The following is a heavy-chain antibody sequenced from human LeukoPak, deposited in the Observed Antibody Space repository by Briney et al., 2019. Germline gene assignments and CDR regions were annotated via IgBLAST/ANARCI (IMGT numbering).Heavy chain of an antibody. CDR3: AREGKAGYHFDY. J-gene: IGHJ4*02. Sequence: ASVKLSCKASGYTFTGYYMHWVRQAPGQGLEWMGWINPNSGGTNYAQKFQGRVTMTRDTSISTAYMELSRLRSDDTAVYYCAREGKAGYHFDYWGQGTLVTVSS. V-gene: IGHV1-2*02. CDR2: INPNSGGT. D-gene: IGHD3-9*01. CDR1: GYTFTGYY.